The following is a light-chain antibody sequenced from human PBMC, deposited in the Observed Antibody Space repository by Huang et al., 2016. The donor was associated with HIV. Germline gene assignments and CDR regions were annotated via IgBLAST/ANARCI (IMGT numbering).Light chain of an antibody. CDR1: QRILHSNGYNY. V-gene: IGKV2-28*01. CDR3: MQAQQTPYT. J-gene: IGKJ2*01. CDR2: MGS. Sequence: DIVMTQSPLSLAVTPGGPASISCRSSQRILHSNGYNYLDWYVQKPGQSPQLLIYMGSKRASGVHDRIRGDGSGVEGTLKISRGEAEDVSVYYCMQAQQTPYTFGPGTKLEIK.